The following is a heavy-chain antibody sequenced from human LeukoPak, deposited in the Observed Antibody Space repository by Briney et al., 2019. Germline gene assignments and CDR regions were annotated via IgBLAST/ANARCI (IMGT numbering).Heavy chain of an antibody. J-gene: IGHJ4*02. CDR3: AKEYTNAMDYFDY. CDR2: ISYDGRKK. Sequence: GRSLRLSCAVSGFTFSNHGMHWVRQAPGKGLEWVAVISYDGRKKYYADSVKGRFTISRDNSKNTLYLQMNSLRAEDTALYYCAKEYTNAMDYFDYWGQGTLVTVSS. V-gene: IGHV3-30*18. D-gene: IGHD2-8*01. CDR1: GFTFSNHG.